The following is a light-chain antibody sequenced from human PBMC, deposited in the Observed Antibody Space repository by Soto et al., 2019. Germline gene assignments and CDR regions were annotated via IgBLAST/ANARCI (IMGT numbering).Light chain of an antibody. CDR3: QKYHSAPPT. V-gene: IGKV1-27*01. CDR1: QGIGNF. CDR2: AAS. J-gene: IGKJ1*01. Sequence: DIQLTQSPSSLSASVGDRVTITCRASQGIGNFVAWYQQKPGKVPKVLIYAASTLQSGVPSRFSGSGSGTVFTLSISSLQPEDVGTFYCQKYHSAPPTFGHGTRVDIK.